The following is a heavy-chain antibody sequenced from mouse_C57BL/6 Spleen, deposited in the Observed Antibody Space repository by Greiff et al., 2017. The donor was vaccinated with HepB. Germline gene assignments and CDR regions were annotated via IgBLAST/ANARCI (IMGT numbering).Heavy chain of an antibody. J-gene: IGHJ4*01. CDR2: INPSNGGT. D-gene: IGHD1-1*01. CDR3: ARTTVVARGYYAMDY. Sequence: QVQLKQPGTELVKPGASVKLSCKASGYTFTSYWMPWVKQRPGQGLEWIGNINPSNGGTNYNEKFKSKATLTVDKSSSTAYMQLSSLTSEDSAVYYCARTTVVARGYYAMDYWGQGTSVTVSS. CDR1: GYTFTSYW. V-gene: IGHV1-53*01.